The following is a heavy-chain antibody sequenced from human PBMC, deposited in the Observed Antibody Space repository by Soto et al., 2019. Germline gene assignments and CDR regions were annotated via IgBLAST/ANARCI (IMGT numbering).Heavy chain of an antibody. J-gene: IGHJ1*01. Sequence: VSLQLSCAASGFTFSSYSMNWVRQAPGKGLEWVSSISSSSSYIYYADSVKGRFTISRDIPKNSLYLQMNSLRAEDTAVYYCARDYDILTGYFGGPEYFQHWGQGTLVTVSS. V-gene: IGHV3-21*01. CDR3: ARDYDILTGYFGGPEYFQH. CDR1: GFTFSSYS. D-gene: IGHD3-9*01. CDR2: ISSSSSYI.